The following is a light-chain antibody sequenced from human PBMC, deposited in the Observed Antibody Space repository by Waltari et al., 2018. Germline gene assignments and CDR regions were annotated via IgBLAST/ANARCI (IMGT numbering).Light chain of an antibody. Sequence: DIQMTQSPSSLSASVGDTVTITCRASQDINKYINWYQQKPGQAPTLLIYDTSDLEVGVPSGISGSGFGTDFTLTIRGLQLEDIATYYCQQHDGVRSFGGGTKVEL. J-gene: IGKJ4*01. CDR3: QQHDGVRS. V-gene: IGKV1-33*01. CDR2: DTS. CDR1: QDINKY.